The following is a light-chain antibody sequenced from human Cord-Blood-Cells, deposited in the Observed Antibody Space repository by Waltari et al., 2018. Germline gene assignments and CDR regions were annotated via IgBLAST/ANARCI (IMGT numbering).Light chain of an antibody. Sequence: QSALTQPASVSGSPGQSITISCPGTSSDGGGYNYVSWYQQPPGKAPKLMIYDVSNRPSGVSNRFSGSKSGNTASLTISGLQAEDEADYYCSSYTSSSTYVFGTGTKVTVL. V-gene: IGLV2-14*01. CDR1: SSDGGGYNY. J-gene: IGLJ1*01. CDR3: SSYTSSSTYV. CDR2: DVS.